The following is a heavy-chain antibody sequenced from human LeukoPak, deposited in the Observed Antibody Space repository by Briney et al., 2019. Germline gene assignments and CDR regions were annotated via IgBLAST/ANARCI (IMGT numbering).Heavy chain of an antibody. J-gene: IGHJ4*02. CDR1: GGSISSSTYY. CDR2: INHSGST. CDR3: ARRPIALQPFDY. Sequence: PSETLSLTCTVSGGSISSSTYYWGWIRQPPGKGLEWIGEINHSGSTNYNPSLKSRVTISVDTSKNQFSLKLSSVTAADTAVYYCARRPIALQPFDYWGQGTLVTVSS. V-gene: IGHV4-39*07.